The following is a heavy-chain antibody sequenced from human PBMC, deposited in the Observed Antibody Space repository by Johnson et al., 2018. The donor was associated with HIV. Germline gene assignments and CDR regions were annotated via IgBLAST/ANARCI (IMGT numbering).Heavy chain of an antibody. Sequence: MLLVESGGGVVQPGRSLRLSCAASGFTVSSNYMSWVRQAPGKGLEWVSVIYSGGSTYYADSVKGRFTISRDNSKNTLYLQMNSLRAEDTAVYYCVTLVVAPPLEIWGQGTMVTVSS. D-gene: IGHD2-15*01. CDR3: VTLVVAPPLEI. CDR1: GFTVSSNY. V-gene: IGHV3-66*01. J-gene: IGHJ3*02. CDR2: IYSGGST.